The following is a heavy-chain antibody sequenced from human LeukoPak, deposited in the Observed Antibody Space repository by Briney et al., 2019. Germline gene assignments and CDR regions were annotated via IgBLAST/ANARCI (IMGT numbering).Heavy chain of an antibody. D-gene: IGHD5-24*01. CDR1: GGTFSSYA. CDR3: AREEMATSHWFDP. J-gene: IGHJ5*02. V-gene: IGHV1-69*04. CDR2: IIPILGIA. Sequence: ASVKVSGKASGGTFSSYAISWVRQAPGQGLEWMGRIIPILGIANYAQKFQGRVTITADKSTSTAYMELSSLRSEDTAVYYCAREEMATSHWFDPWGQGTLVTVS.